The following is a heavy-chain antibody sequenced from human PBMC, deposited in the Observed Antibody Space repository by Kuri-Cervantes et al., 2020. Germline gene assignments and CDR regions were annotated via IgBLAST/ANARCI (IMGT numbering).Heavy chain of an antibody. CDR3: ARDWGIAVAGTKGDAFDI. Sequence: ASVKVSCKASGYTFTSYGISWVRQAPGQGLEWMGWISAYNGNTNYAQKLQGRVTMTTDTSTSTAYMELRSLRSEDTAVYYCARDWGIAVAGTKGDAFDIWGQGTMVTVSS. CDR1: GYTFTSYG. CDR2: ISAYNGNT. V-gene: IGHV1-18*01. J-gene: IGHJ3*02. D-gene: IGHD6-19*01.